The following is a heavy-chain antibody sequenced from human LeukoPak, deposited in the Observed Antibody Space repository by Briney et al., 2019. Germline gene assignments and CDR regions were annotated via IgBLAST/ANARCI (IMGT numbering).Heavy chain of an antibody. V-gene: IGHV4-30-4*01. D-gene: IGHD3-22*01. CDR2: IYYSGST. Sequence: NPSQTLSLTCTVSGGSISSGDYYWSWIRQPPGKGLEWIGYIYYSGSTYYNPSLKSRVTISVDTSKNQFSLKLSSVTAADTAVYYCARDAPDSSGLDVWGQGTTVTVSS. CDR1: GGSISSGDYY. J-gene: IGHJ6*02. CDR3: ARDAPDSSGLDV.